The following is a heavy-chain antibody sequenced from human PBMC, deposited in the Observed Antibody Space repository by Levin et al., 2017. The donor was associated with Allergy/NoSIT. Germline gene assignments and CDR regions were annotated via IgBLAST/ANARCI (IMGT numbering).Heavy chain of an antibody. D-gene: IGHD6-25*01. Sequence: PGGSLRLSCAASGFSVSSNHMSWVRQAPGKGLECVSLIYSDGSTYYTDSVKGRFTISRDNSKNTLYLQMNSLRGEDTAVYHCARGGGGDAFRVWGQGTMVTVSS. V-gene: IGHV3-53*01. CDR3: ARGGGGDAFRV. CDR2: IYSDGST. J-gene: IGHJ3*01. CDR1: GFSVSSNH.